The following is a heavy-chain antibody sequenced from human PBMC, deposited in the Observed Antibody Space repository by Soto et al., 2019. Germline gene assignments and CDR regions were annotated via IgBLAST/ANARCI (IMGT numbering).Heavy chain of an antibody. CDR1: GFTFSNAW. Sequence: EVQLVESGGGLVKPGGSLRLSCAASGFTFSNAWMSWVRQAPGKGLEWVGRIKSKTDGGTTDYAAPVKGRFTISRDDSKNTLYLQMNSLKTEDTAVYYCTTGGPYDFWSDPFDYWGQGTLDTVSS. CDR2: IKSKTDGGTT. CDR3: TTGGPYDFWSDPFDY. D-gene: IGHD3-3*01. V-gene: IGHV3-15*01. J-gene: IGHJ4*02.